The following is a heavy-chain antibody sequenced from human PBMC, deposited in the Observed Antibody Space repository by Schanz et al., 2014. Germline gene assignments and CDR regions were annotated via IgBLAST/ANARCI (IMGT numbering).Heavy chain of an antibody. D-gene: IGHD1-26*01. V-gene: IGHV4-59*01. CDR3: ARDRSGSYYTFDL. Sequence: QVKLQESGPGLVKPSETLTLTCNVSGGSISSSFWSWIRQPPGKGLEGIGYISYSGSTIYSPSLKSRVTISLHASNDQISLRLRSVSAADTAVYSCARDRSGSYYTFDLWGPGTQVTVSS. CDR2: ISYSGST. CDR1: GGSISSSF. J-gene: IGHJ4*02.